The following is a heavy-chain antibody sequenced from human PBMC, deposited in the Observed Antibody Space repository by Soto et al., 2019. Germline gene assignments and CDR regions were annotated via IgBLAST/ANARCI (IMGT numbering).Heavy chain of an antibody. D-gene: IGHD6-19*01. CDR1: GDSVTSNVW. Sequence: SETLSLTCAVSGDSVTSNVWWSWVRQPPGKGLEWIGEAYHNGLTDYNPSLKSRVTMSVDTSKNEFSLKLTSLTAADTAIYYCVRDAAVPGESDRFDYWGQGTLVTVS. V-gene: IGHV4-4*02. CDR3: VRDAAVPGESDRFDY. J-gene: IGHJ4*02. CDR2: AYHNGLT.